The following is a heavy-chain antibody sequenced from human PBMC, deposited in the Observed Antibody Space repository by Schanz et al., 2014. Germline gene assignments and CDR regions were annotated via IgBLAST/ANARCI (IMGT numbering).Heavy chain of an antibody. V-gene: IGHV4-31*03. CDR3: ARHGGIPYYPMDV. Sequence: QVQLQESGPGLVKPSQTLSLTCTVSGASISSGGYYWDWIRLLPGKGLEWIGYISYSGSTSFNPSLKSRLTMSVDTSKNQLSLRLSSVTAADTAVYYCARHGGIPYYPMDVWGQGTTVTVSS. CDR2: ISYSGST. J-gene: IGHJ6*02. D-gene: IGHD3-16*01. CDR1: GASISSGGYY.